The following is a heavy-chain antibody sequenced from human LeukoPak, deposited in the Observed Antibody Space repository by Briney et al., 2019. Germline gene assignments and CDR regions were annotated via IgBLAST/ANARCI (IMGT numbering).Heavy chain of an antibody. J-gene: IGHJ5*02. CDR2: IYYSGSS. CDR1: GGSISSYY. V-gene: IGHV4-59*01. D-gene: IGHD6-6*01. CDR3: ARVGSSMMGLHADWFDP. Sequence: SETLSLTCTVSGGSISSYYWSWIRQPPGKGLEWIGYIYYSGSSNYNPSLKSRVTISVDTSKNQFSLKLSSVTAADTAVYYCARVGSSMMGLHADWFDPWGQGTLVTVSS.